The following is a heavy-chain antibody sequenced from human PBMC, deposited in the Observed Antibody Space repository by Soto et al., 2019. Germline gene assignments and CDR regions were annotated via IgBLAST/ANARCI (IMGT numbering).Heavy chain of an antibody. D-gene: IGHD6-13*01. CDR3: ARTVPYSTLYMDV. J-gene: IGHJ6*03. CDR1: GGSIGSSSNH. Sequence: SETLSLTCTVSGGSIGSSSNHWGWIRQPPGKGLEWIGNIYYIENTYYNPSLKSRVTISVDTSKNQFSLKLSSVTAADTAVYYCARTVPYSTLYMDVWGKGTTVTVSS. CDR2: IYYIENT. V-gene: IGHV4-39*01.